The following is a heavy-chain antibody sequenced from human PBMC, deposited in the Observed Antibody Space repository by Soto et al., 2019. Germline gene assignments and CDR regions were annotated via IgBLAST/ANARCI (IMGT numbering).Heavy chain of an antibody. V-gene: IGHV4-38-2*02. Sequence: PSETLSLTCTVSGYSISIGSYWAWIRQPPGKGPEWIASIYHGGTTFYNPSLKSRITISVDTSNNQFSLKLTSVTAAETAVYSCARVHVMVVAGSTFDYWGHGTLVTVSS. CDR1: GYSISIGSY. D-gene: IGHD6-19*01. J-gene: IGHJ4*01. CDR2: IYHGGTT. CDR3: ARVHVMVVAGSTFDY.